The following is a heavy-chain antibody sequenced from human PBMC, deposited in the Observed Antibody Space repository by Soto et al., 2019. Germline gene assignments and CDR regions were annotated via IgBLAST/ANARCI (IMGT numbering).Heavy chain of an antibody. CDR1: GYTVTSYD. CDR3: ASHYYGSGSHDAFDI. CDR2: MNPNSGNT. J-gene: IGHJ3*02. V-gene: IGHV1-8*01. Sequence: DSGKVCCKASGYTVTSYDINWVRQATGQGLEWMGWMNPNSGNTGYAQKFQGRVTMTRNTSISTAYMELSSLRSEDTAVYYCASHYYGSGSHDAFDIWGPGTMVTVSS. D-gene: IGHD3-10*01.